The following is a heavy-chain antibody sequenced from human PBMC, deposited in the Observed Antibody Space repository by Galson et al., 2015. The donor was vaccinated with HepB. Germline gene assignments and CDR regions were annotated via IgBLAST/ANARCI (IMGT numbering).Heavy chain of an antibody. CDR3: VKSAGWFDP. CDR1: GFTFNDFY. J-gene: IGHJ5*01. V-gene: IGHV3-11*01. CDR2: ISSDGFTK. Sequence: SLRLSCAGPGFTFNDFYMSWIRQAPGKGPEWISYISSDGFTKYYADSVRGRFTISRDNAKNPLYLQMNSLRVEDSAVYYCVKSAGWFDPWGPGTLVTLSS. D-gene: IGHD3-10*01.